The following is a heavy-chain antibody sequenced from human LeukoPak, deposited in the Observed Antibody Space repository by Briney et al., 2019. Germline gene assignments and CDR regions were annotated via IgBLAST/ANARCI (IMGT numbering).Heavy chain of an antibody. V-gene: IGHV1-18*01. CDR1: GYIFSNYG. D-gene: IGHD2-2*02. CDR3: ARGIGCTSCYTRIPHYMDV. Sequence: ASVKVSCKATGYIFSNYGISWVRQAPGHGLEWMGWISSGGNTNYAPKFQDRATMTTDTSTSTAYMELRSLRFDDTAVYYCARGIGCTSCYTRIPHYMDVWGKGTTVTVSS. J-gene: IGHJ6*03. CDR2: ISSGGNT.